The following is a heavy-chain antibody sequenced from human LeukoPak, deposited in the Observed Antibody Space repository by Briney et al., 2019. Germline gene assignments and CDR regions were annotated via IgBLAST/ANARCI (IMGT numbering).Heavy chain of an antibody. Sequence: GESLKISCKGSGYSFTSYWIGWVRQMPGKGLEWMGIIYPGDSDTRYSPSFQGQVSISVDKSISTAYLQWGSLKASDTAMYYCARRGSHNSGWYNYWGQGTLVTVSS. CDR1: GYSFTSYW. CDR3: ARRGSHNSGWYNY. V-gene: IGHV5-51*01. CDR2: IYPGDSDT. J-gene: IGHJ4*02. D-gene: IGHD6-19*01.